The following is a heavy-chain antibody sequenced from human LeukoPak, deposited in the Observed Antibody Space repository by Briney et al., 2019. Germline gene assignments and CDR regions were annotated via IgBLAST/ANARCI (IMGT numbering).Heavy chain of an antibody. D-gene: IGHD2-2*01. J-gene: IGHJ6*02. Sequence: PSETLSLTCTVSGGSISSYYWSWIRQPPGKGLEGIGYIYNSGSTNYNPSLKSRVTISVDTSRNQVSLKLSSVTAADTAVYYCARFQSSSSWDYYYGLGVWGQGTTVTVSS. CDR2: IYNSGST. CDR3: ARFQSSSSWDYYYGLGV. CDR1: GGSISSYY. V-gene: IGHV4-59*01.